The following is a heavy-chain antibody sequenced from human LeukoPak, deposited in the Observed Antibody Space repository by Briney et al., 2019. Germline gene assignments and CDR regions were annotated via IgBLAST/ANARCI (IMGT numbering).Heavy chain of an antibody. J-gene: IGHJ4*02. CDR2: IIPIFGTA. Sequence: GASVKVSCKASGGTFSSYAISWVRQAPGQGLEWMGGIIPIFGTANYAQKFQGRVTITTDESTSTAYMELSSLRSEDTAVYYCARGGGSYFQTDYYFDYWGQGTLVAVSS. CDR1: GGTFSSYA. V-gene: IGHV1-69*05. CDR3: ARGGGSYFQTDYYFDY. D-gene: IGHD1-26*01.